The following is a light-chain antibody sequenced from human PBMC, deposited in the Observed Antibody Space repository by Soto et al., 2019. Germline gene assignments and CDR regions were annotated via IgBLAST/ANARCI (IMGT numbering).Light chain of an antibody. CDR1: SSNIGAGYH. Sequence: VLTQPPSVSGAPGQRVTISCTGSSSNIGAGYHVHWYQQLPGTAPKLLIYGNSNRPSGVPDRFSGSKSGTSASLAITGLQAEDEADYYCQSYDSSLSGYVFGTGTKLTVL. V-gene: IGLV1-40*01. CDR2: GNS. J-gene: IGLJ1*01. CDR3: QSYDSSLSGYV.